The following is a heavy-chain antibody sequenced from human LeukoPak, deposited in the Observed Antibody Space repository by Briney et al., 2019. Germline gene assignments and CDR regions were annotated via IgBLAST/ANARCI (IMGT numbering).Heavy chain of an antibody. J-gene: IGHJ4*02. Sequence: SETLSLTCTVSGGSIISSGYYWGWIRQPPGKGLEWIGSVYYTGTTNYNPSLKSRATISVDTSRNQFSLRLNSLTAADTAVYFCARDRRDGYNPGDYNFDYWGQGALVTVSS. D-gene: IGHD5-24*01. V-gene: IGHV4-39*07. CDR1: GGSIISSGYY. CDR2: VYYTGTT. CDR3: ARDRRDGYNPGDYNFDY.